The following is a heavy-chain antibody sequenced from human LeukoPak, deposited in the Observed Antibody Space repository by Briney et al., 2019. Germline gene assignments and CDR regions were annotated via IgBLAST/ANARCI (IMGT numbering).Heavy chain of an antibody. CDR1: GFTFSSYE. D-gene: IGHD3-10*02. V-gene: IGHV3-48*03. J-gene: IGHJ6*04. CDR2: ISSSGSTI. Sequence: GGSLRLSCAASGFTFSSYEMNWVRQAPGKGLEWVSYISSSGSTIYYADSVKGRFTISRDNAKNSLYLQMNSLRAEDTDVYYCAELGITMIGGVWGKGTTVSISS. CDR3: AELGITMIGGV.